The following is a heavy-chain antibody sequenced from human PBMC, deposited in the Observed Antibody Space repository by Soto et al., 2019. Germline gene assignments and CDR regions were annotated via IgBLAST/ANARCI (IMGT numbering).Heavy chain of an antibody. V-gene: IGHV3-30*18. J-gene: IGHJ4*02. Sequence: GGSLRLSCAASGFTFSSYGIHWVRQAPGKGLEWVAVISYDGSNKYYAESVKGRFTISRDNSKNTLSLQMNSLRAEDTAVYYCAKAENDYYDTSGPIGYWGQGTLVTVSS. CDR1: GFTFSSYG. CDR3: AKAENDYYDTSGPIGY. D-gene: IGHD3-22*01. CDR2: ISYDGSNK.